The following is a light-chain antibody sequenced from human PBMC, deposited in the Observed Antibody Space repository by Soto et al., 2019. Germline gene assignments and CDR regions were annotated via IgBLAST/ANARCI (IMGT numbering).Light chain of an antibody. CDR2: DAS. CDR3: QQRSNWPLLT. Sequence: EIVLTQSPATLSLSPGERATLSCRASQSVSSYLAWYQQKPGQAPRLLIYDASNRATGIPARFSGSGSGTAFTLTISSLAPEDFAVYYCQQRSNWPLLTFGGGTKVEIK. V-gene: IGKV3-11*01. CDR1: QSVSSY. J-gene: IGKJ4*01.